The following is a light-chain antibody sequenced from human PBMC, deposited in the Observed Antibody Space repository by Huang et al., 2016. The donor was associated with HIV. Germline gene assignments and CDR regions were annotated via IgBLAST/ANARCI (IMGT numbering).Light chain of an antibody. Sequence: ETVFTQSPASLSVSPGDRATLSCRASQSVNTYLAWYQQRPGQAPRLRIYDASNRATVVSNRFSGGGSGTDFTLTISSLEPEDFAVHYCQQRGTWPTCGGGTKVEIK. CDR2: DAS. CDR1: QSVNTY. V-gene: IGKV3-11*01. J-gene: IGKJ4*01. CDR3: QQRGTWPT.